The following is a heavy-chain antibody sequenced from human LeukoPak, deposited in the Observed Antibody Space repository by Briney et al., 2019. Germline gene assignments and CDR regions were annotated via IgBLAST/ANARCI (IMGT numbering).Heavy chain of an antibody. Sequence: ASVKVSCKASGYTFTSYGISWVRQAPGQGLEWMGWISAYNGNTNYAQKLQGRVTMTTDTSTSTAYMELRSLRSDDTAVYYCARGPDVWYDFWSGYYPNAYYYYYYMDVWGKGTTVTVSS. V-gene: IGHV1-18*01. CDR3: ARGPDVWYDFWSGYYPNAYYYYYYMDV. J-gene: IGHJ6*03. CDR2: ISAYNGNT. CDR1: GYTFTSYG. D-gene: IGHD3-3*01.